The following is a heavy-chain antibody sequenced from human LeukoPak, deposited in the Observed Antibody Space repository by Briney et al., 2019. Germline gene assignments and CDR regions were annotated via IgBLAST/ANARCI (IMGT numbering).Heavy chain of an antibody. D-gene: IGHD6-13*01. Sequence: PGGSLRLSCAASGFTFSSYVMSWVRQAPGKGLEWVSTITNSGGSTYYADSVKGRFTISRDNSKNTLYLQMNSLRAEDTAVYYCAKDLYSSSWYYFDYWGQGTLVTVSS. V-gene: IGHV3-23*01. CDR3: AKDLYSSSWYYFDY. CDR2: ITNSGGST. J-gene: IGHJ4*02. CDR1: GFTFSSYV.